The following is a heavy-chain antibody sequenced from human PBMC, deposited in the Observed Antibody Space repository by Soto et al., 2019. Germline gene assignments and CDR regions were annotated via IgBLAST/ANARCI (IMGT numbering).Heavy chain of an antibody. CDR2: IIAYNGNT. J-gene: IGHJ4*02. D-gene: IGHD7-27*01. CDR3: ARDSGNLGNWAYFLDY. Sequence: QGQLVQSGAEVKKPGASVKVSCKASGYTFTDFGISWVRQAPGQGLEWMGWIIAYNGNTNYAHKVQDRVTMTTDTSTSTAYMELRNLTPDDTAVYFCARDSGNLGNWAYFLDYWGQGTLVTVSS. V-gene: IGHV1-18*01. CDR1: GYTFTDFG.